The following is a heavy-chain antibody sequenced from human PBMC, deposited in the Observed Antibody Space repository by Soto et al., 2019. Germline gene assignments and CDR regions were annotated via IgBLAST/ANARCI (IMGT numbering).Heavy chain of an antibody. J-gene: IGHJ4*02. CDR3: AREKVGATEAGFDY. Sequence: PSETPSLTCTVSGGSISSYYWSWIRQPPGKGLEWIGYIYYSGSTNYNPSLKSRVTISVDTSKNQFSLKLSSVTAADTAVYYCAREKVGATEAGFDYWGQGTLVTVSS. CDR1: GGSISSYY. V-gene: IGHV4-59*12. D-gene: IGHD1-26*01. CDR2: IYYSGST.